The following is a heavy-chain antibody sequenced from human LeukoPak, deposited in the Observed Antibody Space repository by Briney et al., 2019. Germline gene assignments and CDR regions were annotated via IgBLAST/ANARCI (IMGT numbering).Heavy chain of an antibody. D-gene: IGHD6-13*01. CDR1: GYTFTSYG. CDR3: ARDPMQGYSSSWYYFDY. J-gene: IGHJ4*02. CDR2: ISAYNGNT. V-gene: IGHV1-18*01. Sequence: VASVKVSCMASGYTFTSYGISWVRQAPGQGLEWMGWISAYNGNTNYAQKLQGRVTMTTDTSTSTAYMELRSLRSDDTAVYYCARDPMQGYSSSWYYFDYWGQGTLVTVSS.